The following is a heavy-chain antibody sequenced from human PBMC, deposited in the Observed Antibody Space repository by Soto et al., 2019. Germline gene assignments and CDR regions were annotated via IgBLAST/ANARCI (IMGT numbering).Heavy chain of an antibody. CDR2: ISDSGATT. CDR1: GFPFGENA. J-gene: IGHJ4*02. Sequence: GFPFGENAMSWVRQAPGKGLEWVSGISDSGATTYYADSVRGRFTISRDNSKNTLYLQMKSLRAEDSASYYCAKEDTSSGSLDYWGQGALVTVSS. D-gene: IGHD6-19*01. V-gene: IGHV3-23*01. CDR3: AKEDTSSGSLDY.